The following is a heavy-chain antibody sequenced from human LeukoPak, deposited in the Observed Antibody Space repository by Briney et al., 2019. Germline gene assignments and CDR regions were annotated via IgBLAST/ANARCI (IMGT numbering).Heavy chain of an antibody. J-gene: IGHJ4*02. CDR3: ARDIVATN. V-gene: IGHV3-7*01. D-gene: IGHD5-12*01. CDR1: GFTFSSYG. CDR2: IKQGGSEN. Sequence: GGSLRLSCAASGFTFSSYGMHWVRQAPGKGLEWVANIKQGGSENSYVDSVKGRFTISRDNTKNSLYLQMNSLRAEDTAVYYCARDIVATNWGQGTLVTVSS.